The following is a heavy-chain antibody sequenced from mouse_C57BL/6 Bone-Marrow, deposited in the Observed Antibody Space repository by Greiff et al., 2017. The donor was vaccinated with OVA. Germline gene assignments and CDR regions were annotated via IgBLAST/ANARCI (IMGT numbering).Heavy chain of an antibody. CDR3: ARHVRGSSSFGY. Sequence: EVQLVESGGDLVKPGGSLTLSCAASGFTFSSYGMSWVRQTPDKRLEWVATISSGGSYTYYPDSVKGRFTISRDNAKNTLYLHMSSLMSEDTAIYSCARHVRGSSSFGYWGQGTTLTVSS. CDR1: GFTFSSYG. V-gene: IGHV5-6*01. D-gene: IGHD1-1*01. CDR2: ISSGGSYT. J-gene: IGHJ2*01.